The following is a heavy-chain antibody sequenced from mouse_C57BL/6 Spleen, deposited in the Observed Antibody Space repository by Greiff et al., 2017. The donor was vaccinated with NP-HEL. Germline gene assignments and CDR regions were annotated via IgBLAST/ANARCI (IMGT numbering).Heavy chain of an antibody. V-gene: IGHV1-55*01. CDR1: GYTFTSYW. J-gene: IGHJ4*01. CDR3: ARSAYDGYYYYYAMDY. Sequence: QVQLQQPGAELVKPGASVKMSCKASGYTFTSYWITWVKQRPGQGLEWIGDIYPGSGSTNYNEKFKSKATLTVDTSSSTAYMQLSSLTSEDSAVYYCARSAYDGYYYYYAMDYWGQGTSVTVSS. D-gene: IGHD2-3*01. CDR2: IYPGSGST.